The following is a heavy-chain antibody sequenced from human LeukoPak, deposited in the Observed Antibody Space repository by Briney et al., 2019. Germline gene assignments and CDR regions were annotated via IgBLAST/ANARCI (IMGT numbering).Heavy chain of an antibody. J-gene: IGHJ4*02. CDR2: IYYSGST. V-gene: IGHV4-59*01. CDR3: ARGDFSGGYCYDY. D-gene: IGHD2-15*01. Sequence: SETPAPTPTVSRGSLRLFHWGGIREPPGEGLGKIGHIYYSGSTNYNPSLKSRVTISIDTSKNQFSLKLSSVTAADTAVYYCARGDFSGGYCYDYWGQGTLVTVSS. CDR1: RGSLRLFH.